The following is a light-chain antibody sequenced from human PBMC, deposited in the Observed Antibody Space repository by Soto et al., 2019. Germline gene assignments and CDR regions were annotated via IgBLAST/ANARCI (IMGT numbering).Light chain of an antibody. CDR1: QAISSH. CDR2: RAS. J-gene: IGKJ1*01. CDR3: QQYNAYSRM. V-gene: IGKV1-5*03. Sequence: QFTQSQSTLTTYVRKGSTITRRASQAISSHLAWYQQKPGKAPSLLIYRASTLESGVPSRFSGSGSGTEFTLTISSLQPDDFATYYCQQYNAYSRMFGQGTKVDI.